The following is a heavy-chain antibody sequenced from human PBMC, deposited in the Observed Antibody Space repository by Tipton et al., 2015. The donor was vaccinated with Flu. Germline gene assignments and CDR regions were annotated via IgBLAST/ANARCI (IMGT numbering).Heavy chain of an antibody. CDR2: ISSSGSTI. D-gene: IGHD3-3*01. CDR1: GFTFSDYY. J-gene: IGHJ6*02. CDR3: AGGDVLRFLEWFIGLPHPAMDV. V-gene: IGHV3-11*01. Sequence: SLRLSCAASGFTFSDYYMSWIRQAPGKGLEWVSYISSSGSTIYYADSVKGRFTISRDNAKNSLYLQMNSLRAEDTAVYYCAGGDVLRFLEWFIGLPHPAMDVWGQGTTVTVSS.